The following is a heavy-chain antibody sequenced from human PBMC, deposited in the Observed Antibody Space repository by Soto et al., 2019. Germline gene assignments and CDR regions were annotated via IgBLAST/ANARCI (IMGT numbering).Heavy chain of an antibody. Sequence: PGGSLRLACAASGIAFTTYALHWVRHAPSKELEWVTQRSSDGSNKYFAASAKGRFVLSRDNSKSAVYLAMNSLRPEDTAVYYCARAIYCSSTSCFYAVSVLGMGVWGQGSTVTVSS. D-gene: IGHD2-2*01. CDR1: GIAFTTYA. V-gene: IGHV3-30*09. CDR2: RSSDGSNK. CDR3: ARAIYCSSTSCFYAVSVLGMGV. J-gene: IGHJ6*01.